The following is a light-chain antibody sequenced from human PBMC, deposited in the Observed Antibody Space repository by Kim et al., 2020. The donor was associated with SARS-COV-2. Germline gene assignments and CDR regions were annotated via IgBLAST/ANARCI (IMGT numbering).Light chain of an antibody. CDR1: CLRSYY. Sequence: VALGQTVMLTCPGDCLRSYYASWYPQKPGQAPFPVMFYKDNLPSGIPDRFSGSSTGDTASLTIPGAQAEDEADYYCNSRDSSGDHFVFRPGTKVTVL. CDR3: NSRDSSGDHFV. J-gene: IGLJ1*01. CDR2: YKD. V-gene: IGLV3-19*01.